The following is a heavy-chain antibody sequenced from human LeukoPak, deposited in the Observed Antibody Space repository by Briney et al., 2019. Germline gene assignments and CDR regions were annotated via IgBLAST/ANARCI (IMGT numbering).Heavy chain of an antibody. CDR2: IYYSGST. V-gene: IGHV4-59*01. D-gene: IGHD3-22*01. Sequence: ASETLSLTCTVSGGSISSYYWNWIRQPPGKGLGWIGYIYYSGSTNYNPSLKSRVTISVDTSKNQFSLKLSSVTAADTAVYYCARGGGYHSDYWGQGTLVTVSS. J-gene: IGHJ4*02. CDR3: ARGGGYHSDY. CDR1: GGSISSYY.